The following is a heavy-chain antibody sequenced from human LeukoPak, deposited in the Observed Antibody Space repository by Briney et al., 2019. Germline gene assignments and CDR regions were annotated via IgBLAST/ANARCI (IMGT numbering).Heavy chain of an antibody. CDR1: GYTFTNYY. J-gene: IGHJ4*02. CDR3: ARELHGGYFDY. Sequence: ASVKVSCKASGYTFTNYYIHWVRQAPGQGLEWMGIFNPSGYNPNYAQTTYSQKLQGRVTMTGDTFTSTAYVELSSLSSEDTAIYYCARELHGGYFDYWGQGTLVAVSS. V-gene: IGHV1-46*04. CDR2: FNPSGYNP. D-gene: IGHD3-16*01.